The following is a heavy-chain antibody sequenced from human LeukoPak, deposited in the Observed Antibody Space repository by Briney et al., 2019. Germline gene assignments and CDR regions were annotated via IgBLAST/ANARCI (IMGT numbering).Heavy chain of an antibody. CDR2: FYYSGST. CDR3: ARGLGDYVWGSYHPYDY. V-gene: IGHV4-59*08. J-gene: IGHJ4*02. Sequence: SETLSLTCTVSGGSISTYYWSWIRQPPGKGLEWIGYFYYSGSTNYNPSLKSRITILVDTSKNQFSLKLSSVTAADTALYYCARGLGDYVWGSYHPYDYWGQGTLVTVSS. CDR1: GGSISTYY. D-gene: IGHD3-16*02.